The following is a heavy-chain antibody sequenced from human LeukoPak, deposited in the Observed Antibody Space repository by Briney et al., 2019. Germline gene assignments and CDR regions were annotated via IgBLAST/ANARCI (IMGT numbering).Heavy chain of an antibody. D-gene: IGHD1-1*01. J-gene: IGHJ4*02. Sequence: SETLSLTCVLSGASIRSSDYYWAWIRQPPGKGLEWIGTVYYSGSTYYNPSLKSRLTISVDTSNNSVSLKVTSLTAADTAVYYCARHGNWEPFDYWGQGSLVTVS. V-gene: IGHV4-39*01. CDR2: VYYSGST. CDR3: ARHGNWEPFDY. CDR1: GASIRSSDYY.